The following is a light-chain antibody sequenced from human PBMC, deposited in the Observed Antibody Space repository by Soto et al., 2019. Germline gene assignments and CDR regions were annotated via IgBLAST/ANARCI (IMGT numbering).Light chain of an antibody. V-gene: IGLV8-61*01. Sequence: QTVVTQEPSFSVSPGGTVTLTCGLSSGSVSTSYYPSWYQQTPGQAPRTLIYSTNTRSSGVPDRFSGSILGNKAAPTITGAQADDESDYYCVLYMGSGILNVFGSGTQLTVL. J-gene: IGLJ6*01. CDR1: SGSVSTSYY. CDR2: STN. CDR3: VLYMGSGILNV.